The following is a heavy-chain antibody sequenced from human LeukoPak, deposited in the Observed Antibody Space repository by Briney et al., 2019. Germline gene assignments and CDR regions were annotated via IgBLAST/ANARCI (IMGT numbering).Heavy chain of an antibody. J-gene: IGHJ6*03. Sequence: SVKVSCKASGDTFSSYAISWVRQAPGQGLEWMGGIIPIFGTANYAQKFQGRVTITADESTSTAYMELSSLRSEDTAVYYCARAHSSYDYVWGSYRYPLYYMDVWGKGTTVTISS. CDR1: GDTFSSYA. CDR2: IIPIFGTA. V-gene: IGHV1-69*01. D-gene: IGHD3-16*02. CDR3: ARAHSSYDYVWGSYRYPLYYMDV.